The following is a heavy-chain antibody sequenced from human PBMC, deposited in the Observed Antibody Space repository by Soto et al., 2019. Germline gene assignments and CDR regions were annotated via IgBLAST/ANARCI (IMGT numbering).Heavy chain of an antibody. D-gene: IGHD1-26*01. CDR1: GFIFSSSA. CDR2: ISGSGVSK. J-gene: IGHJ4*02. V-gene: IGHV3-23*01. CDR3: AKDRSPGATTWNVY. Sequence: ETLRLSCVVSGFIFSSSAMNWVRQAPGKGLEWVSTISGSGVSKYYADSVKGRFTISRDNSNNTVSLQMNSLRAEDAAVYYCAKDRSPGATTWNVYWGQGTLVTVSS.